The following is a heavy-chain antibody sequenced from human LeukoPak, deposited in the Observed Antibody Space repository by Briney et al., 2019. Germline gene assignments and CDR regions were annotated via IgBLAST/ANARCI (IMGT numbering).Heavy chain of an antibody. CDR3: ARDPRH. CDR2: INHSGST. V-gene: IGHV4-34*01. J-gene: IGHJ4*02. Sequence: SETLSLTCAVYGGSISGYYWSWIRQPPGKGLEWIGEINHSGSTNYNPSLKSRVTISVDTSKNQFSLKLSSVTAADTAVYYCARDPRHWGQGTLVTVSS. CDR1: GGSISGYY.